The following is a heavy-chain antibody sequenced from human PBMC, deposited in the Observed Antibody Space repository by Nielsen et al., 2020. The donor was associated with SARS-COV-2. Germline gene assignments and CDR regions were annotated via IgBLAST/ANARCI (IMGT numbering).Heavy chain of an antibody. D-gene: IGHD5-12*01. CDR3: AKDKHIVATIRPFDY. Sequence: GESLKISCAASGFTFSSYAMSWVRQAPGKGLEWVSAISGSGGSTYYADSVKGRFTISRDNSKNTLYLQMNSLRAEDTAVYYCAKDKHIVATIRPFDYWGQGTLVTVSS. J-gene: IGHJ4*02. CDR1: GFTFSSYA. V-gene: IGHV3-23*01. CDR2: ISGSGGST.